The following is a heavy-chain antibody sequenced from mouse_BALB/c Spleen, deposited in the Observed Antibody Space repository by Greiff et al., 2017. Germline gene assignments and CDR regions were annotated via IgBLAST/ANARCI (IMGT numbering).Heavy chain of an antibody. Sequence: EVKVVESGGGLVKPGGSLKLSCAASGFTFSSYTMSWVRQTPEKRLEWVATISSGGSYTYYPDSVKGRFTISRDNAKNTLYLQMSSLKSEDTAMYYCTGDHRDYPFAYWGQGTLVTVSA. CDR1: GFTFSSYT. V-gene: IGHV5-6-4*01. CDR2: ISSGGSYT. D-gene: IGHD2-4*01. CDR3: TGDHRDYPFAY. J-gene: IGHJ3*01.